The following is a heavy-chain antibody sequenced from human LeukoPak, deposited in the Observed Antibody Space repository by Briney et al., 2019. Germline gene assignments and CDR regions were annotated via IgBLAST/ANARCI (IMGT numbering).Heavy chain of an antibody. CDR3: ARGSILGATGYD. J-gene: IGHJ4*02. V-gene: IGHV3-21*01. CDR2: ISGNSYWI. Sequence: GGSLRLSCATSGFSFSDSSMAWVRQAPGKGLEWVSSISGNSYWIYYAGPVKDRFTISRDNARNSLYLEMERLSADDTAVYYCARGSILGATGYDWGQGTLVAVSS. CDR1: GFSFSDSS. D-gene: IGHD1-26*01.